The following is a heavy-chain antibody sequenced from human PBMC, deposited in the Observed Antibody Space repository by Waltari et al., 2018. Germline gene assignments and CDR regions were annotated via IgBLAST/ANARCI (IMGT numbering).Heavy chain of an antibody. Sequence: QVQLVQSGAEVKKPGASVKVSCKASGYTFTSYAMHWVRQAPGHRLEWMGWINAGNGNTKYSQKVQGRVTITRDTSASTAYMELSSLRSEDTAVYYCARNLGREKPPGRYYGMDVWGQGTTVTVSS. J-gene: IGHJ6*02. V-gene: IGHV1-3*01. D-gene: IGHD3-16*01. CDR3: ARNLGREKPPGRYYGMDV. CDR1: GYTFTSYA. CDR2: INAGNGNT.